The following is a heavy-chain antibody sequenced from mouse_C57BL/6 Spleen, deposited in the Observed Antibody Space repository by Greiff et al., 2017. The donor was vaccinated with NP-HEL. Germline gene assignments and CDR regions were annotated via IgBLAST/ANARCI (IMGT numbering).Heavy chain of an antibody. Sequence: EVQLQQSGPELVKPGASVKMSCKASGYTFTDYNMHWVKQSHGKSLEWIGYINPNNGGTSYNQKFKGKATLTVNKSSSTAYMELRSLTSEDSAVYYGARYDYYGSSWFAYWGQGTLVTVSA. D-gene: IGHD1-1*01. V-gene: IGHV1-22*01. CDR3: ARYDYYGSSWFAY. CDR2: INPNNGGT. CDR1: GYTFTDYN. J-gene: IGHJ3*01.